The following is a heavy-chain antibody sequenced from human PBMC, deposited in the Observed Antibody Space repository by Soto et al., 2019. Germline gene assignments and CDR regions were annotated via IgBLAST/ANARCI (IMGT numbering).Heavy chain of an antibody. V-gene: IGHV4-39*01. CDR1: GGSISSSSYY. Sequence: LETLSLTCTVSGGSISSSSYYWGWIRQPPGKGLEWIGSIYYSGSTYYNPSLKSRVTISVDTSKNQFSLKLSSVTAADTAVYYCARHVIYCSGGSCYPTYYYYYYMDVWGKGTTVSVYS. J-gene: IGHJ6*03. D-gene: IGHD2-15*01. CDR2: IYYSGST. CDR3: ARHVIYCSGGSCYPTYYYYYYMDV.